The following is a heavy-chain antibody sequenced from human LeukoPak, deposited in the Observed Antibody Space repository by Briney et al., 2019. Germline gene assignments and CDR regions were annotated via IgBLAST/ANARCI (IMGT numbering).Heavy chain of an antibody. Sequence: GASVKVSCKASGGTFSSYAISWVRQAPGQGLEWMGGIIPIFGTANYAQKFQGRVTITADKSTSTAYMELSSLRSEDTAVYYCARGSWTTIRDLYYYYYYMDVWGKGTTVAISS. CDR2: IIPIFGTA. CDR3: ARGSWTTIRDLYYYYYYMDV. CDR1: GGTFSSYA. J-gene: IGHJ6*03. D-gene: IGHD3/OR15-3a*01. V-gene: IGHV1-69*06.